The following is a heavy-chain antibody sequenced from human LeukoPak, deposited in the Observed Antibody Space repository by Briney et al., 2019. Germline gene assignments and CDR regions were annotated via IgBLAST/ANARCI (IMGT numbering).Heavy chain of an antibody. J-gene: IGHJ6*03. V-gene: IGHV1-8*01. CDR1: GYTFNSYD. Sequence: ASVKVSCKASGYTFNSYDINWVRQATGQGLEWMGWMNPNSGNTGYAQKFQGRVTMTKNNSITTVYMELSGLRSEDTAVYYCATALSWTTESYYYMDVWGKGTTVTVSS. D-gene: IGHD3/OR15-3a*01. CDR3: ATALSWTTESYYYMDV. CDR2: MNPNSGNT.